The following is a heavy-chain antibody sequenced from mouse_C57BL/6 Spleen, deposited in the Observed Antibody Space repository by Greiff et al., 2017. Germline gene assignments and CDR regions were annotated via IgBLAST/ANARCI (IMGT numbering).Heavy chain of an antibody. D-gene: IGHD4-1*01. CDR1: GYTFTDYE. CDR2: IDPETGGT. Sequence: VQLQQSGAELVRPGASVTLSCKASGYTFTDYEMHWVKQTPVHGLEWIGAIDPETGGTAYNQKFKGKAILTADKSSSTAYMELRSLTSEDSAVYYCTRDGANWDPFDYWGQGTTLTVSS. CDR3: TRDGANWDPFDY. V-gene: IGHV1-15*01. J-gene: IGHJ2*01.